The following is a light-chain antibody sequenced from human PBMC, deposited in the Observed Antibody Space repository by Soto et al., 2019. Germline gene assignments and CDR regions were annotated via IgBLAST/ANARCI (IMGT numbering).Light chain of an antibody. CDR1: QTITTW. V-gene: IGKV1-5*03. Sequence: DIEMMQSPSTLSASVGDRVTITCRASQTITTWLAWYQQKPGKAPKLLIYKATNVQTGVPSRFSGSESGTEFSLTISSLQPEDFAIYYCQQYNDYQYTFGQGTRLEIK. J-gene: IGKJ2*01. CDR2: KAT. CDR3: QQYNDYQYT.